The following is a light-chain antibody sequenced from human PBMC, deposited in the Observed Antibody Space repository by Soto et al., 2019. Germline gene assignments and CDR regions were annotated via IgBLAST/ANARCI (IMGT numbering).Light chain of an antibody. J-gene: IGLJ3*02. CDR3: QSYDSSNQV. CDR2: EDN. V-gene: IGLV6-57*03. CDR1: SGSIASNY. Sequence: LTQPHSVSESPGKTVTISCTRSSGSIASNYVQWYQQRPGSAPTIVIYEDNQRPSGVPDRFSGSIDSSSNSASLTISGLKTEDEADYYCQSYDSSNQVFGGGTKVTVL.